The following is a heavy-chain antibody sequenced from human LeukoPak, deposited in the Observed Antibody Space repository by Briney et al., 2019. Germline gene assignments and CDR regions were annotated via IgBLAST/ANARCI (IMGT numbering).Heavy chain of an antibody. D-gene: IGHD3-3*01. Sequence: GGSLRLSCAASGFSFNAYGMHWVRQAPGKGLEWVAFIRNDGSNKYYADSVKGRFTISRDNSKNTLYLQMNSLRAEDTAVYYCAKDGASFTIFGVALDYWGQGTLVTVSS. CDR3: AKDGASFTIFGVALDY. CDR1: GFSFNAYG. J-gene: IGHJ4*02. V-gene: IGHV3-30*02. CDR2: IRNDGSNK.